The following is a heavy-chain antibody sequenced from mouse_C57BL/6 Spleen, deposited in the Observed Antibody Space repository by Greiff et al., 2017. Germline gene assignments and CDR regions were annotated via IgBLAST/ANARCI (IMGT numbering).Heavy chain of an antibody. CDR3: ARRAGTDFDY. CDR1: GYTFTSYW. Sequence: QVQLQQPGAELVRPGTSVKLSCKASGYTFTSYWMHWVKQRPGQGLEWIGVIDPSDSYTNYNQKFKGKATLTVDTSSSTAYMQLSSLTSEDAAVYDCARRAGTDFDYWGQGTTLTVSS. V-gene: IGHV1-59*01. D-gene: IGHD3-3*01. CDR2: IDPSDSYT. J-gene: IGHJ2*01.